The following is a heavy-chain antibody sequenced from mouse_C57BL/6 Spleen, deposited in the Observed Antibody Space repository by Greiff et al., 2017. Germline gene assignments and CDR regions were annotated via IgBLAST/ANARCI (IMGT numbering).Heavy chain of an antibody. CDR2: IYPGSGNT. D-gene: IGHD1-1*01. Sequence: QVQLKESGPELVKPGASVKISCKASGYTFTDYYINWVKQRPGQGLEWIGWIYPGSGNTKYNEKFKGKATLTVDTSSSTAYMQLSSLTSEDSAVYFCARKDYYGSSVYWYFDVWGTGTTVTVSS. CDR3: ARKDYYGSSVYWYFDV. CDR1: GYTFTDYY. V-gene: IGHV1-84*01. J-gene: IGHJ1*03.